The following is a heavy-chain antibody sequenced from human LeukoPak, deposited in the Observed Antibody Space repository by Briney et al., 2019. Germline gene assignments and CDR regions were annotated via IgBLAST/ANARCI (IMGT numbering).Heavy chain of an antibody. CDR1: GFTFSSYS. CDR2: ISSSSSTI. D-gene: IGHD3-16*01. V-gene: IGHV3-48*04. J-gene: IGHJ4*02. Sequence: PGGSLRLSCAASGFTFSSYSMNWVRQAPGKGLEWVSYISSSSSTIYYADSVKGRFTISRDNAKNSLYLQMNSLRAEDTALYYCAKDIAGIMITFPGDWGQGTLVTVSS. CDR3: AKDIAGIMITFPGD.